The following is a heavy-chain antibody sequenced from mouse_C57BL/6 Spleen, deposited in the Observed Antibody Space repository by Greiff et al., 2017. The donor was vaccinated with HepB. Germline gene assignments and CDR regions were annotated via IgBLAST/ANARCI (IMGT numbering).Heavy chain of an antibody. CDR2: INPSTGGT. J-gene: IGHJ2*01. D-gene: IGHD1-1*01. V-gene: IGHV1-42*01. CDR1: GYSFTGYY. Sequence: EVKLMESGPELVKPGASVKISCKASGYSFTGYYMNWVKQSPEKSLEWIGEINPSTGGTTYNQKFKAKATLTVDKSSSTAYMQLKSLTSEDSAVYYCARSHYYGSTYFDYWGQGTTLTVSS. CDR3: ARSHYYGSTYFDY.